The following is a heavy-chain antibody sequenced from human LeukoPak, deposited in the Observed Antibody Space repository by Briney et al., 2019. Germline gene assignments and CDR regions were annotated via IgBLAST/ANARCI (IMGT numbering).Heavy chain of an antibody. CDR2: VYYSGTT. CDR1: GDSISLSFYY. V-gene: IGHV4-39*07. CDR3: ARGTLYRGWSYYLDF. D-gene: IGHD6-19*01. J-gene: IGHJ4*02. Sequence: NSSETLSLTCSVSGDSISLSFYYWGWIRQLPGKALEWIGSVYYSGTTSYNPSLKSRVTISVDMSKNHFSLRLRSVTAADTAMYYCARGTLYRGWSYYLDFWGQGSQVTVSS.